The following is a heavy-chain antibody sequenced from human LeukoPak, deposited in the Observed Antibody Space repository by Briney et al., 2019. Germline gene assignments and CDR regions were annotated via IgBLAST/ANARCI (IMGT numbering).Heavy chain of an antibody. CDR2: MSSIGDST. Sequence: PGGSLRLSCAASGCYVNKSYISWVRQAPGKGLEWVSGMSSIGDSTDYADSVKGRFTISRDNSKNTLYLQMDSLRVEDTAVFYCAKVSFDGGVIPYFDSWGQGTVVTVSS. J-gene: IGHJ4*02. D-gene: IGHD3-16*02. V-gene: IGHV3-23*01. CDR1: GCYVNKSY. CDR3: AKVSFDGGVIPYFDS.